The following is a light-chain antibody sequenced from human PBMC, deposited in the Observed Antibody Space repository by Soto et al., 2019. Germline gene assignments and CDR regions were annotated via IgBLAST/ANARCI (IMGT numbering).Light chain of an antibody. V-gene: IGLV2-11*01. J-gene: IGLJ1*01. CDR3: CSYAGSYYV. CDR2: DVS. CDR1: SSDVGGYNY. Sequence: QSALTQPRSVSGSPGQSVTISCTGTSSDVGGYNYVSWYQQHPDKAPKLMIYDVSKRPSGVPDRFSGSKSGNTASLTISGLQAADEADYYCCSYAGSYYVFGTGTKLTVL.